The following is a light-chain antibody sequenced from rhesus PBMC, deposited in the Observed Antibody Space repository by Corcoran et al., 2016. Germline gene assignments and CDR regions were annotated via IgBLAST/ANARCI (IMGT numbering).Light chain of an antibody. V-gene: IGKV1-22*01. CDR2: KAS. CDR1: QGISSW. CDR3: QQYSSRPFT. Sequence: DIQMTQSPSSLSASVGDTVTITCRASQGISSWLAWYQQKPGKAPKFLFYKASSLQSGAPSRFSGSGSWTDFTLTIRSLQSEDFATYYCQQYSSRPFTFGPGTKLDIK. J-gene: IGKJ3*01.